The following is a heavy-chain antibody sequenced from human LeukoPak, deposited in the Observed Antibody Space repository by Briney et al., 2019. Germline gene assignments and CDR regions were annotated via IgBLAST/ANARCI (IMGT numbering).Heavy chain of an antibody. Sequence: GGSLRLSCAASGFTFSSYAMSWVRQAPGKGLEWVSAISGSGGSTYYADSVKGRFTISRDNSKNTLYLQMNSLRAEDTAVYYCTRRDYYDSSGYQGIADYWGQGTLVTVSS. J-gene: IGHJ4*02. V-gene: IGHV3-23*01. CDR1: GFTFSSYA. CDR2: ISGSGGST. CDR3: TRRDYYDSSGYQGIADY. D-gene: IGHD3-22*01.